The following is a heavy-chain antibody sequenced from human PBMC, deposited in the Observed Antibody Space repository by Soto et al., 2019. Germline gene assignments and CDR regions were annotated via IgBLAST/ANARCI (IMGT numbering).Heavy chain of an antibody. V-gene: IGHV4-39*01. J-gene: IGHJ4*02. CDR1: GGSISSSSYY. CDR2: IYYSGST. CDR3: ARQPDYYFDY. D-gene: IGHD3-3*01. Sequence: QLQLQESGPGLVKPSETLSLTCTVSGGSISSSSYYWGWIRQPPGKGLEWIGSIYYSGSTYYNPSLKSRVTISVDTSKTQFSLKLSSVTAADTAVYYCARQPDYYFDYWGQGTLVTVSS.